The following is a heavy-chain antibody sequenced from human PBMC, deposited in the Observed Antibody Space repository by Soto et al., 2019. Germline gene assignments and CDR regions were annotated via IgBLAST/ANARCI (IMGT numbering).Heavy chain of an antibody. CDR3: ATPGGRDFNAFDV. CDR2: IFPIDSDT. J-gene: IGHJ3*01. V-gene: IGHV5-51*01. D-gene: IGHD2-21*02. CDR1: GYTFTRDW. Sequence: EASLKISCNGSGYTFTRDWIGWVRQMPGKGLEWMGIIFPIDSDTRYSPSSQGQVTISADNSISTAYLQWSSLKASDTAIYYCATPGGRDFNAFDVWGQGTMVTVSS.